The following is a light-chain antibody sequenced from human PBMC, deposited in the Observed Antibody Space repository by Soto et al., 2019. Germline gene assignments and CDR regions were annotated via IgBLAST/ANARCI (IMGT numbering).Light chain of an antibody. CDR2: EVN. CDR1: SSDVGAYNH. J-gene: IGLJ1*01. Sequence: QSVLTQPASVSGSPGQSITISCTGTSSDVGAYNHVSWYQHHPGKAPKLMIYEVNNRPSGVSNRFSGSKSGYTASLTISGLQAEDEADYYCCSYTTSDTRVFGTGTKLTV. V-gene: IGLV2-14*01. CDR3: CSYTTSDTRV.